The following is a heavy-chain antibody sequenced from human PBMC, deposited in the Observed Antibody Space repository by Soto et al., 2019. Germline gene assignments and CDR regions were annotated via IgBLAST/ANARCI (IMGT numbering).Heavy chain of an antibody. J-gene: IGHJ4*02. CDR1: GGAFTDYI. CDR2: IIPMFGTP. D-gene: IGHD4-4*01. V-gene: IGHV1-69*01. Sequence: QVQLVQSGAEVKKRGSSVKVSCKASGGAFTDYIFDWVRQAPGQGLEWMGGIIPMFGTPKYAQKFQHRVTISADVSTGTAYLELTRLRFHDTAVYYCAGGSNQSPVGSYFESWGEGPRVTVSS. CDR3: AGGSNQSPVGSYFES.